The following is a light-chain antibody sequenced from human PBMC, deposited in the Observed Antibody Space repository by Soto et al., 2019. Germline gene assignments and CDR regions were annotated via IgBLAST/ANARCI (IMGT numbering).Light chain of an antibody. J-gene: IGKJ1*01. V-gene: IGKV3-11*01. Sequence: EIVMTQSPVTLSLSPGERATLSCRASQSVSGYLAWYQQKPGQAPGLLIYDASKRATGIPARFSGSGSGTDFTLTISSLEPEDSAVYYCQQRSNWPWTFGQGTKVDIK. CDR3: QQRSNWPWT. CDR1: QSVSGY. CDR2: DAS.